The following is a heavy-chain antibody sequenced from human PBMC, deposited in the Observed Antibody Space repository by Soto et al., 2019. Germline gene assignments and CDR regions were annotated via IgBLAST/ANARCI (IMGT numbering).Heavy chain of an antibody. CDR2: IFYSGTT. CDR3: ARDLWVEPELYYYGMDV. Sequence: SETLSLTCTVSGNSISSADYYWSWIRQTPGKGLEWIGHIFYSGTTYYNPSLKSRLTISVDTSKNHFSLRLTSVTAADTAVYYCARDLWVEPELYYYGMDVWGQGTTVTVSS. J-gene: IGHJ6*02. CDR1: GNSISSADYY. D-gene: IGHD1-1*01. V-gene: IGHV4-30-4*01.